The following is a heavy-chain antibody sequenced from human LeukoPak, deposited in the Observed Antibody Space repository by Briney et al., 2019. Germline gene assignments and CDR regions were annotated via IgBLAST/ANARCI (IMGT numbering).Heavy chain of an antibody. V-gene: IGHV3-74*01. CDR3: ARVPLYGGNFDN. Sequence: GGSLRLSCAASGFTFSSYWMHWVRQAPGKGLVWVSRIKNDGSSTSYAEFVKGRFTISRDNAKNTLSLQMNSLRAEDTAVYYCARVPLYGGNFDNWGQGTLVTVPS. J-gene: IGHJ4*02. D-gene: IGHD4-23*01. CDR2: IKNDGSST. CDR1: GFTFSSYW.